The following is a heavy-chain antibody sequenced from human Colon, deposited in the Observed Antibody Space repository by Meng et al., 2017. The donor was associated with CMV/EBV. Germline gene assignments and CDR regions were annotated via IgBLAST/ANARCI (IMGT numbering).Heavy chain of an antibody. V-gene: IGHV3-9*01. CDR3: ATDPSTVTTNF. CDR2: ISWNSGSI. J-gene: IGHJ4*02. D-gene: IGHD4-17*01. Sequence: GGSLRLSCAASGFTFDDYAMHWVRQAPGKGLEWVSGISWNSGSIGYADSVKGRFTISRDNAKNSLYLQMNSLRAEDTALYYCATDPSTVTTNFWGQGTLVTVSS. CDR1: GFTFDDYA.